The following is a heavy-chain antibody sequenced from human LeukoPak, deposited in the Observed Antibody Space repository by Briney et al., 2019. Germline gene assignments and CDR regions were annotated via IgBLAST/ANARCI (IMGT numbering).Heavy chain of an antibody. D-gene: IGHD5-12*01. CDR3: ARSGWLRSRAAFDI. CDR1: GGSISSGGYY. V-gene: IGHV4-31*03. J-gene: IGHJ3*02. Sequence: SQTLSLTCTVSGGSISSGGYYWSWIRQHPGKGLEWIGYIYYSGSTYYNPSLKSRVTISVGTSKNQFSLKLSSVTAADTAVYYCARSGWLRSRAAFDIWGQGTMVTVSS. CDR2: IYYSGST.